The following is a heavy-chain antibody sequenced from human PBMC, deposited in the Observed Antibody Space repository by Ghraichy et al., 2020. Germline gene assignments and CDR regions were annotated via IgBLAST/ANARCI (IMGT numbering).Heavy chain of an antibody. CDR2: IKQDGSEK. CDR3: AGYGFDYYYYYVMDV. Sequence: ETLSLTCAASGFTFSSYWMTWVRQAAGKGLEWVANIKQDGSEKYYVDSVKGRFTISRDNAKNSLYLQMNSLRAEDTAVYYCAGYGFDYYYYYVMDVWGQGTTVTVSS. J-gene: IGHJ6*02. V-gene: IGHV3-7*01. D-gene: IGHD5-18*01. CDR1: GFTFSSYW.